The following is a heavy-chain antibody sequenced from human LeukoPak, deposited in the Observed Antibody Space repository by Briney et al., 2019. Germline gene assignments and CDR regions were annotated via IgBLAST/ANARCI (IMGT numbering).Heavy chain of an antibody. Sequence: GGSLRLSCAASGFTFSNYAMHWVRQAPGKGLEFVSVIGPIGVYTYYANSVKGRFTISRDNSKSTVSLQMGSLRDEDMAVYYCARSPPGRTNWNYYDYWGRGTLVTVSS. CDR2: IGPIGVYT. J-gene: IGHJ4*02. CDR3: ARSPPGRTNWNYYDY. CDR1: GFTFSNYA. D-gene: IGHD1-1*01. V-gene: IGHV3-64*01.